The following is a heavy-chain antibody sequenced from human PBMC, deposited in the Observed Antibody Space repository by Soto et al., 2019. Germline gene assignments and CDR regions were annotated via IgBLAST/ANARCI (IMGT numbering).Heavy chain of an antibody. CDR1: NGSIGSYH. J-gene: IGHJ3*02. D-gene: IGHD1-26*01. V-gene: IGHV4-59*01. Sequence: SETLSLTCTVSNGSIGSYHWGWIRQSPGKGLEWIGSVSHSGITKYDPSLKGRVTISEDTSKNQISMSVDYVNAADTALYYCARGSARRGAAFDIWGRGTMVTVSS. CDR3: ARGSARRGAAFDI. CDR2: VSHSGIT.